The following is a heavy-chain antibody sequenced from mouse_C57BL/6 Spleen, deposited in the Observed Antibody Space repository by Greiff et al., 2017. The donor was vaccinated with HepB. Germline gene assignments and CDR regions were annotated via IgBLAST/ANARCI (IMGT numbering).Heavy chain of an antibody. CDR1: GFTFSDYY. D-gene: IGHD1-1*01. CDR2: INYDGSST. V-gene: IGHV5-16*01. J-gene: IGHJ4*01. CDR3: ARGDYYGSSHYYAMDY. Sequence: EVQVVESEGGLVQPGSSMKLSCTASGFTFSDYYMAWVRQVPEKGLEWVANINYDGSSTYYLDSLKSRFILSRDNAKNILYLQMSSLKSEDTATYYCARGDYYGSSHYYAMDYWGQGTSVTVSS.